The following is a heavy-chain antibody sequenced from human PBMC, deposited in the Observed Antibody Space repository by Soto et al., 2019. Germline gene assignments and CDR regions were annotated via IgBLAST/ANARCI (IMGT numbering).Heavy chain of an antibody. CDR3: ARAGATVTLYFDY. J-gene: IGHJ4*02. CDR2: ISNNNRNT. D-gene: IGHD4-17*01. V-gene: IGHV1-18*01. CDR1: GYPFSIFG. Sequence: ASVKVSCKASGYPFSIFGISSVRQAPGQGLEWMGWISNNNRNTNYAQKFQGRVTMTTDTSTSTAYMELMSLGSDDTAVYYCARAGATVTLYFDYWGQGTPVTVSS.